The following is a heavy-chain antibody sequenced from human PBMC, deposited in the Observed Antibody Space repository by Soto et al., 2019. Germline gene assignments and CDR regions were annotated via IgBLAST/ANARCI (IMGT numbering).Heavy chain of an antibody. CDR3: TRDLWVEPELYYYGMDV. CDR1: GDSISSADYY. Sequence: SETLSLTCTVSGDSISSADYYWSWIRQTPGKGLEWIGHIFYSGTTYYNPSLKSRLTISVDTSKNHFSLRLTSVTAAETAVYYCTRDLWVEPELYYYGMDVWGQGTTVTV. D-gene: IGHD1-1*01. V-gene: IGHV4-30-4*01. J-gene: IGHJ6*02. CDR2: IFYSGTT.